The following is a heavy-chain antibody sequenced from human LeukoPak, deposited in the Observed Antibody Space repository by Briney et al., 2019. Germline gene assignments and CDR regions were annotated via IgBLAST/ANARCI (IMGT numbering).Heavy chain of an antibody. V-gene: IGHV4-59*08. CDR1: GGSISSYY. Sequence: SETLSLTCTVSGGSISSYYWSWIRQPPGKGLEWIGYIYYSGSTNYNPSLKSRVTISVDTSKNQFSLKLSSVTAADTAVYYCARHYYDSSGYYYDRAFDIWGQGTMVTVSS. D-gene: IGHD3-22*01. J-gene: IGHJ3*02. CDR2: IYYSGST. CDR3: ARHYYDSSGYYYDRAFDI.